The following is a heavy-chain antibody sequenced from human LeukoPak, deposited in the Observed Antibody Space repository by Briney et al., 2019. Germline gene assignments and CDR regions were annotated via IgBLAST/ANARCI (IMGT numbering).Heavy chain of an antibody. V-gene: IGHV3-72*01. D-gene: IGHD2-15*01. CDR3: TRGLCTGGACYSGVC. J-gene: IGHJ4*02. CDR2: TRDKAHSYTT. CDR1: GFTFSDHY. Sequence: PGGSLRLSCAASGFTFSDHYMDWVRQAPGKGLEWVGRTRDKAHSYTTEYAASVKGRFTISSDDSQNSLYLQMNSLKTEDTAMYYCTRGLCTGGACYSGVCWGQGTLVTGSS.